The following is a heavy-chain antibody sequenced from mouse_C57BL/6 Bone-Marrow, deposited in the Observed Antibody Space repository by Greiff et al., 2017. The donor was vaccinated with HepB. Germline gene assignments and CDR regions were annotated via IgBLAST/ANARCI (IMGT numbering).Heavy chain of an antibody. CDR2: IHPNSGST. V-gene: IGHV1-64*01. Sequence: QVQLQQPGAELVKPGASVKLSCKASGYTFTSYWMHWVKQRPGQGLEWIGMIHPNSGSTNYNEKFKSKATLTVDKSSSTAYMELRSLTSEDTAVYYCARERETAQATLAYWGQGTLVTVSA. CDR3: ARERETAQATLAY. J-gene: IGHJ3*01. CDR1: GYTFTSYW. D-gene: IGHD3-2*02.